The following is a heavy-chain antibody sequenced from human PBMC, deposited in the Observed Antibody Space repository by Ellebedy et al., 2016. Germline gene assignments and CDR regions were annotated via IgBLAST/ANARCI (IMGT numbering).Heavy chain of an antibody. CDR2: IYSSGKT. CDR3: ASVGYYRETTAYYRNEGFDF. Sequence: SETLSLTCTVSGGSITGSYWNWIRQPPGRGLEWIGHIYSSGKTTYNPSLRSRVTISADTSKNHFSLTLASVTAADTAVYYCASVGYYRETTAYYRNEGFDFWGQGILVTVSS. CDR1: GGSITGSY. J-gene: IGHJ4*02. D-gene: IGHD3-9*01. V-gene: IGHV4-4*09.